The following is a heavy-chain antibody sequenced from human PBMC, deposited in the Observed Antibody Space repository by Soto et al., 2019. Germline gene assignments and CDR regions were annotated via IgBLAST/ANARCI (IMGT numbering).Heavy chain of an antibody. J-gene: IGHJ6*02. CDR1: GFTFSSYS. CDR3: ARVRGGYFYYYYGMDV. D-gene: IGHD2-15*01. V-gene: IGHV3-48*02. Sequence: GGSLRLSCAASGFTFSSYSMNWVRQAPGKGLEWVSYISSSTSTIYYADSVKGRFTISRDNAKNSLDLQMNSLRDEDTAVYYCARVRGGYFYYYYGMDVWGQGTTVTVSS. CDR2: ISSSTSTI.